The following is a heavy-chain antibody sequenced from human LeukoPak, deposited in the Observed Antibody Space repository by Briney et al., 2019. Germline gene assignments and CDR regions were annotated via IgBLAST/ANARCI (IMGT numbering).Heavy chain of an antibody. V-gene: IGHV4-59*12. Sequence: SETLSLTCNVSGGSIRSYYWSWIRQPPGKGLEWIGYIYYSGSTNYNPSLKSRVTISVDTSKNQFSLKLSSVTAADTAVYYCARAGIAAAGTIRGVKYFQHWGQGTLVTVSS. CDR2: IYYSGST. CDR1: GGSIRSYY. CDR3: ARAGIAAAGTIRGVKYFQH. D-gene: IGHD6-13*01. J-gene: IGHJ1*01.